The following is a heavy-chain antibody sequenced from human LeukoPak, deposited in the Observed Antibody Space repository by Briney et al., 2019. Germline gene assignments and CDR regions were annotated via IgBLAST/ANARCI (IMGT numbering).Heavy chain of an antibody. D-gene: IGHD1-7*01. Sequence: GGSLRLSCAASGFTFSSYEMNWVRQAPGKGLEWVSYISSSGSTIYYADSVKGRFTISRDNAKNSLYLQMNSLRAEDTAVYYCARDQELDYYYYYMDVWGKGTTVTVSS. CDR2: ISSSGSTI. J-gene: IGHJ6*03. CDR1: GFTFSSYE. V-gene: IGHV3-48*03. CDR3: ARDQELDYYYYYMDV.